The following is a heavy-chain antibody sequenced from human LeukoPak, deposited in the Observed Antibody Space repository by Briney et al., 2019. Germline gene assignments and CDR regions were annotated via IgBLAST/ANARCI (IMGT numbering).Heavy chain of an antibody. D-gene: IGHD2-21*02. Sequence: GGSLRLSCAASGFTVRSNYMSWVRQAPGKGLEWVSAMYTGGTTYYADSVTGRFTVSRDTSRNTLFLHMDSLRAEDTAVYYCAKDEVTSGGGLASWGQGTLVIVSS. V-gene: IGHV3-53*01. CDR2: MYTGGTT. CDR3: AKDEVTSGGGLAS. CDR1: GFTVRSNY. J-gene: IGHJ5*01.